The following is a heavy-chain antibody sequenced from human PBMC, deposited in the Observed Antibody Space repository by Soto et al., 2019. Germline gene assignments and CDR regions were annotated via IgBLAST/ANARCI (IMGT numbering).Heavy chain of an antibody. D-gene: IGHD3-22*01. CDR1: GGSISDGYY. CDR3: ARRDRSGFSYWLDT. V-gene: IGHV4-31*03. Sequence: SLTCTVSGGSISDGYYWTWIRQHPGKGLEWIGSISASGSTSYNPSLKSRLTVSVDKSKNQFSLNLRSVTAADTAVYYCARRDRSGFSYWLDTWGQGTLVTVSS. CDR2: ISASGST. J-gene: IGHJ5*02.